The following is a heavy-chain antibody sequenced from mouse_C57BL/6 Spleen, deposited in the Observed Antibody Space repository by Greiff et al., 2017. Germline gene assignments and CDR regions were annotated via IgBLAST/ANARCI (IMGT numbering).Heavy chain of an antibody. CDR2: IDPSDSYT. V-gene: IGHV1-59*01. D-gene: IGHD2-3*01. Sequence: QVQLKQPGAELVRPGPSVKLSCKASGYTFTSYWMHWVKQRPGQGLEWIGVIDPSDSYTNYNQKFKGKATLTVDTSSSTAYMQLSSLTSEDSAVYYCARDGYVGAMDYWGQGTSVTVSS. CDR3: ARDGYVGAMDY. J-gene: IGHJ4*01. CDR1: GYTFTSYW.